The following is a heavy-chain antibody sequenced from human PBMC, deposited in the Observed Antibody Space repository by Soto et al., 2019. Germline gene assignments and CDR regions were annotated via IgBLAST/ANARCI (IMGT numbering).Heavy chain of an antibody. CDR3: ERGAGAFDI. CDR2: VNGRGNTT. V-gene: IGHV3-11*01. Sequence: VGSLRLSCAASRFIFSDYFMSWIRQAPGKGLEWVSFVNGRGNTTYYADSVRGRFTISRDNAKNSLFLQMNSLTDEDTAIYFCERGAGAFDIWGQGTVVTVSS. CDR1: RFIFSDYF. J-gene: IGHJ3*02.